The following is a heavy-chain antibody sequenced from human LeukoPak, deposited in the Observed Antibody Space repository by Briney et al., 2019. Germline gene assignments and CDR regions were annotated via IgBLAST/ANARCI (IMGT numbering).Heavy chain of an antibody. D-gene: IGHD3-3*01. V-gene: IGHV3-21*01. Sequence: GGSLRLSCAASGFTFSSYSINWVRQAPGKGLEWVSSISSSSSYIYYADSVKGRFTISRDNAKNSLYLQMNSLRAEDTAVYYCARDRASGYSLDAFDIWGQGTMVTVSS. J-gene: IGHJ3*02. CDR3: ARDRASGYSLDAFDI. CDR1: GFTFSSYS. CDR2: ISSSSSYI.